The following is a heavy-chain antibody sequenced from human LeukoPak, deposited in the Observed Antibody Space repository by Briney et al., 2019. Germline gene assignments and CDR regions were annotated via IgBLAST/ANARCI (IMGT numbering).Heavy chain of an antibody. J-gene: IGHJ5*02. V-gene: IGHV1-2*02. CDR1: GYTFTDYY. CDR2: INPNRCDT. CDR3: ARRDYYGSPKVVAA. Sequence: SVKVSCKASGYTFTDYYINWVRQAPGQGGEGIGWINPNRCDTNYAQKFQERSTITRDTSINTAYIELNFLRSDDTAVFYCARRDYYGSPKVVAAWGQGTLVTVSS. D-gene: IGHD3-10*01.